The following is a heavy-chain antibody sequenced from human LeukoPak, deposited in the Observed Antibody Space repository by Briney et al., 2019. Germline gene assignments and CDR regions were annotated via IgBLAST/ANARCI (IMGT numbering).Heavy chain of an antibody. Sequence: SETLSLTCTVSGGSISSYYWSWIRQPPVKVLEWIGYIYYSGSTNYNPSLKSRVTISVDTSKNQFSLKLSSVTAADTAVYYCAREPLKASFFDYWGQGTLVTVSS. CDR1: GGSISSYY. V-gene: IGHV4-59*12. J-gene: IGHJ4*02. CDR2: IYYSGST. CDR3: AREPLKASFFDY.